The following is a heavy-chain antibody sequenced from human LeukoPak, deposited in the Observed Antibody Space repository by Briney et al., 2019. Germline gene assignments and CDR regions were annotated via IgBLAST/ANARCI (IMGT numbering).Heavy chain of an antibody. CDR3: ARDAPIALEMATQINDAFDI. V-gene: IGHV4-30-2*01. J-gene: IGHJ3*02. D-gene: IGHD5-24*01. CDR2: IYHSGST. CDR1: GGSISSGGYS. Sequence: SETLSLTCAVSGGSISSGGYSWSWIRQPPGKGLEWIGYIYHSGSTYYNPSLKSRVTISVDTSKNQFSLKLSSVTAAGTAVYYCARDAPIALEMATQINDAFDIWGQGTMVTVSS.